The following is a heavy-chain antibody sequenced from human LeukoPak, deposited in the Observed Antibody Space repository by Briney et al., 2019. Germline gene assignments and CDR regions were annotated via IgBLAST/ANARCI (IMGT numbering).Heavy chain of an antibody. D-gene: IGHD3-22*01. Sequence: GGSLRLSCAASGFTFSSYSMNWVRQAPGKGLEWVSSISSSSSYIYYADSVKGRFTISRDNAKNSLYLQMNSLRAEDTAVYYCARLGLMVVADFDYSGQGTLDSVSS. J-gene: IGHJ4*02. CDR2: ISSSSSYI. CDR3: ARLGLMVVADFDY. V-gene: IGHV3-21*01. CDR1: GFTFSSYS.